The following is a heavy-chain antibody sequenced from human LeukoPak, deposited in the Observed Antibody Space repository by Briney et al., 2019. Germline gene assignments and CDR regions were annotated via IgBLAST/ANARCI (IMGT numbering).Heavy chain of an antibody. CDR1: GYTFTSYG. V-gene: IGHV1-69*13. Sequence: SVKVSXKASGYTFTSYGISWVRQAPGQGLEWMGGIIPIFGTANYAQKFQGRVTITADESTSTAYMELSSLRSEDTAVYYCARASITIFGVVIRRTKNYYYYMDVWGKGTTVTVSS. D-gene: IGHD3-3*01. CDR3: ARASITIFGVVIRRTKNYYYYMDV. J-gene: IGHJ6*03. CDR2: IIPIFGTA.